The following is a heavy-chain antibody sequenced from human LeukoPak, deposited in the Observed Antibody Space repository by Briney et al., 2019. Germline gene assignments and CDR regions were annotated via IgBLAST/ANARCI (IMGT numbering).Heavy chain of an antibody. CDR2: IYYSGST. Sequence: SETLSLTCTVSGGSISSSSYYWGWIRQPPGKGLEWIGSIYYSGSTYYNPSLKSRVTISVDTSKNQFSLKLSSVTAADTAVYYCARIRSTYYYGSGSYYPDYWGQGTLVTVSS. CDR1: GGSISSSSYY. J-gene: IGHJ4*02. CDR3: ARIRSTYYYGSGSYYPDY. D-gene: IGHD3-10*01. V-gene: IGHV4-39*07.